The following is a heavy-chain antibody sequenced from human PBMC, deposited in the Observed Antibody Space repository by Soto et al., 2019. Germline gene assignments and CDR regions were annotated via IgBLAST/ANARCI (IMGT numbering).Heavy chain of an antibody. Sequence: RSLTLSFTGSGFTVSNYCMHWVRQAPGKGLEWVAVIWYDGNNKYYADSVKGRFTISRDNSNNTLYVQMTSLRAEDTAVYYCARGLHSLFDYWGQGTLVSVSS. CDR1: GFTVSNYC. CDR3: ARGLHSLFDY. J-gene: IGHJ4*02. D-gene: IGHD2-21*01. V-gene: IGHV3-33*01. CDR2: IWYDGNNK.